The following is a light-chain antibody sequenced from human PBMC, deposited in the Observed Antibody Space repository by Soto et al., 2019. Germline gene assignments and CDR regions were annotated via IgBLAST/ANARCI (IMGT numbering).Light chain of an antibody. CDR3: QQCGSSPIT. V-gene: IGKV3-20*01. Sequence: EIVLTQSPGTLSLSPGERATLSCTASQSVSSNFLAWYQQKPGQAPRLLFYGASSRATGIPDRFTGSGSGTDFTLTISRLEPEDFAVFYCQQCGSSPITFGQGTRLEIK. CDR1: QSVSSNF. CDR2: GAS. J-gene: IGKJ5*01.